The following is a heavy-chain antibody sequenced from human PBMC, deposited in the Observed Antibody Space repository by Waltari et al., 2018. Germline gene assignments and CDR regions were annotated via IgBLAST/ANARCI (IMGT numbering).Heavy chain of an antibody. CDR3: ARTGGYSYGYFDY. CDR2: IYTSGST. V-gene: IGHV4-61*02. Sequence: QVQLQESGPGLVKPSQTLSLTCTVSGGSISSGSYYWSWIRQPAGKGLEWIGRIYTSGSTNYNPSIKGRVTISVDTSKNQCSLKLSSVTAADTAGYYCARTGGYSYGYFDYWGQGTLVTVSS. CDR1: GGSISSGSYY. J-gene: IGHJ4*02. D-gene: IGHD5-18*01.